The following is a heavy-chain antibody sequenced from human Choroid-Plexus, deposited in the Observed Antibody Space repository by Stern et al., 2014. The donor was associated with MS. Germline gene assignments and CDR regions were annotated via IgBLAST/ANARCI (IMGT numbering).Heavy chain of an antibody. CDR2: ISYDGSK. V-gene: IGHV3-30*18. J-gene: IGHJ4*02. D-gene: IGHD2/OR15-2a*01. Sequence: VQLVQSGGGVANPGGPLSPSGAAPGFPFSSFARPWVRRAPAKGLGWGALISYDGSKDYADSVKGRFAISRDNSKNTLYLQMNSLRAEDTAVYYCAKDRQYLTFFFDFWGQGSLVTVSS. CDR1: GFPFSSFA. CDR3: AKDRQYLTFFFDF.